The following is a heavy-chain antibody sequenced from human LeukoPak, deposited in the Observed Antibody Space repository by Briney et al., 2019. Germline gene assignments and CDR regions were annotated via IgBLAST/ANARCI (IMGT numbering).Heavy chain of an antibody. Sequence: GGSLRLSCAASGFTFSIYGMSWVRQAPGKGLEWVSTISGSGVTTYYADSVKGRFTISRDNSKNTLYLQMNSLRAEDTAVYYCAKVIHSSSWTAGDYWGQGTLVTVSS. J-gene: IGHJ4*02. CDR2: ISGSGVTT. V-gene: IGHV3-23*01. D-gene: IGHD6-13*01. CDR1: GFTFSIYG. CDR3: AKVIHSSSWTAGDY.